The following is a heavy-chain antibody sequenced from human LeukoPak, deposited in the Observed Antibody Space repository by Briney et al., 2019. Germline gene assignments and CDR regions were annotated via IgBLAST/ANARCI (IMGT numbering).Heavy chain of an antibody. Sequence: SETLSLTCTVSGGSISSYYWSWIRQPAGKGLEWIGRIYASGSTNCNPSLKSRVTMSVDTSKNQFSLKLSSVTAADTAVYYCARDIVVVPAAITQNWFDPWGQGTLVTVSS. CDR3: ARDIVVVPAAITQNWFDP. V-gene: IGHV4-4*07. J-gene: IGHJ5*02. CDR1: GGSISSYY. CDR2: IYASGST. D-gene: IGHD2-2*01.